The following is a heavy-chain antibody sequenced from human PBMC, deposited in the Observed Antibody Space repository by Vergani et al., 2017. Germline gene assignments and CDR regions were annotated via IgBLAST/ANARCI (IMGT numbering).Heavy chain of an antibody. D-gene: IGHD1-26*01. CDR2: ISAYNGNT. J-gene: IGHJ1*01. CDR3: ARDWGIVGEPGNYFQH. Sequence: QVQLVQSGAEVKKPGASVKVSCKASGYTFTSYGISWVRQAPGQGLEWMGWISAYNGNTNYAQKLQGRVTMTTDTSTGTAYMELRSLSSDDTAVYYCARDWGIVGEPGNYFQHWGQGTLVTVSS. V-gene: IGHV1-18*01. CDR1: GYTFTSYG.